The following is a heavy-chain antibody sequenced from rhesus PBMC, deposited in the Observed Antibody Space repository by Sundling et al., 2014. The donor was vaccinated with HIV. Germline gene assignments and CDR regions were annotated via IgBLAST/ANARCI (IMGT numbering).Heavy chain of an antibody. CDR3: ARTEALVLTFDY. V-gene: IGHV1S2*01. CDR1: GYTFSDYY. Sequence: QVQLVQSGAEVKKPGSSVKVSCKASGYTFSDYYIHWVRQAPRQGLEWMGWINPYNGNTKFTQKFQGRVTMTRDTSTSTAYMELNSLRSEDTAVYFCARTEALVLTFDYWGRGRSWSPSPQ. J-gene: IGHJ4*01. D-gene: IGHD6-13*01. CDR2: INPYNGNT.